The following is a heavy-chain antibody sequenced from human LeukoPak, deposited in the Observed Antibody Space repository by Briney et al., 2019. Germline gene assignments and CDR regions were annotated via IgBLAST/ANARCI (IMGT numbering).Heavy chain of an antibody. CDR2: IYYSGRT. D-gene: IGHD1-14*01. CDR3: ARDGNPWNLDV. V-gene: IGHV4-59*01. Sequence: SETLSLTCTVSGGYISSFYWSWIRQPPGKGLEWIGYIYYSGRTSYDPSLKSRVTMSVDTSKNQFSLKLSSVTAADTAVYYCARDGNPWNLDVWGRGTLVTVSS. CDR1: GGYISSFY. J-gene: IGHJ2*01.